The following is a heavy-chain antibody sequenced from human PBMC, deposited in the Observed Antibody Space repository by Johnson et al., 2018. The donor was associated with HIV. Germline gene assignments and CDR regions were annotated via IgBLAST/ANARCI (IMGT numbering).Heavy chain of an antibody. CDR1: GFTFSSYA. V-gene: IGHV3-48*01. D-gene: IGHD2-21*02. Sequence: MHLVESGGDVVQPGRSLRLSCAASGFTFSSYAMHWVRQAPGKGLEWVSYLSSSGSTIYYADSVKGRFTISRANSKNTLYLQMNSLKTEDTAMYYCTTDIATHVVVVTAISDAFDFWGQGTMVTVSS. J-gene: IGHJ3*01. CDR2: LSSSGSTI. CDR3: TTDIATHVVVVTAISDAFDF.